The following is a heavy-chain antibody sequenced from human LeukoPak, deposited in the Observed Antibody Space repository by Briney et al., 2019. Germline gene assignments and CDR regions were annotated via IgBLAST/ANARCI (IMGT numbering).Heavy chain of an antibody. CDR3: AKDKNYDILTGYFESPNWYFDL. D-gene: IGHD3-9*01. CDR1: GGSISSYY. V-gene: IGHV4-4*07. CDR2: IYTSGST. J-gene: IGHJ2*01. Sequence: PSETLSLTCPVSGGSISSYYWSWIRQPAGKGLEWIGRIYTSGSTNYNPSLKSRVTMSVDTSKNQFSLKLSSVTAADTAVYYCAKDKNYDILTGYFESPNWYFDLWGRGTLVTVSS.